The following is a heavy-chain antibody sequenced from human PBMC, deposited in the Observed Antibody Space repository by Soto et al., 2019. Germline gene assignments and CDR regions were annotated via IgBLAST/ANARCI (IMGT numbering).Heavy chain of an antibody. J-gene: IGHJ5*02. D-gene: IGHD4-17*01. CDR2: IYYSGST. CDR1: GGSISSDNFY. CDR3: ARGRYGDYGFWFDP. V-gene: IGHV4-30-4*01. Sequence: QVQLQESGPGLVKPSQTLSLTCTVSGGSISSDNFYWSWIRQPPGKGLEWIAYIYYSGSTYYNPSLKSRVTISVDTSKNQFSLKLSSVTAADTAVYYCARGRYGDYGFWFDPWGQGTLVTVSS.